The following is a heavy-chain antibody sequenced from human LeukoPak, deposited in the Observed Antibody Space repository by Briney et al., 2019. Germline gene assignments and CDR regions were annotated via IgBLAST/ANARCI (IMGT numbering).Heavy chain of an antibody. J-gene: IGHJ4*02. D-gene: IGHD3-22*01. V-gene: IGHV1-18*01. CDR1: GYTFTSYG. CDR2: ISAYNGNT. CDR3: ATRADDSSGYPLDY. Sequence: GASVKVSCKASGYTFTSYGISWVRQAPGQGLEWMGWISAYNGNTTYAQKLQGRVTMTTDTSTSTAYMELRSLRSDDTAVYYCATRADDSSGYPLDYWGQGTLVTVSS.